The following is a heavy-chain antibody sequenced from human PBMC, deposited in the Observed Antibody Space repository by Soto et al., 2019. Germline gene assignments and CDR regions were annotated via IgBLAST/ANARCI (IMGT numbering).Heavy chain of an antibody. CDR2: FDPEDGET. CDR3: AKDQPSLGYCSGGSCSDNY. J-gene: IGHJ4*02. V-gene: IGHV1-24*01. Sequence: ASVKVSCKVSGYTLTELSMHWVRQAPGKGLEWMGGFDPEDGETIYAQKFQGRVTMTEDTSTDTAYMELSSLRAEDTAVYYCAKDQPSLGYCSGGSCSDNYWGQGTLVTVSS. D-gene: IGHD2-15*01. CDR1: GYTLTELS.